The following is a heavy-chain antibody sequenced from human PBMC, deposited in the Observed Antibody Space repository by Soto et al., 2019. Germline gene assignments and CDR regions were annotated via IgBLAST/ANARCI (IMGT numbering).Heavy chain of an antibody. Sequence: GGSLRLSCTASGFTFSNMWMSWVRQAPGKGLEWVGRIKDKTDGGTTGYAAPVKGRFAISRDDSKSRLYLQMNSLKTDDTAVYYCTTGHYWGQGTLVTVSS. CDR2: IKDKTDGGTT. CDR3: TTGHY. CDR1: GFTFSNMW. V-gene: IGHV3-15*01. J-gene: IGHJ4*02.